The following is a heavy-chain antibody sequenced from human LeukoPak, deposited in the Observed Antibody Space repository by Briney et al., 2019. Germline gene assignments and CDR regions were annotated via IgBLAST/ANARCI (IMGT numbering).Heavy chain of an antibody. J-gene: IGHJ4*02. CDR2: IYSGGST. CDR3: VRERHYDILTGYYSYYGY. Sequence: GGSLRLSCAASGFIVSSNYMSWVRQAPGKGLEWVSVIYSGGSTYYADSVKGRFTISRDNSKNTLYLQMNSLRAEDTAVYYCVRERHYDILTGYYSYYGYWGQGTLVTVSS. V-gene: IGHV3-53*01. CDR1: GFIVSSNY. D-gene: IGHD3-9*01.